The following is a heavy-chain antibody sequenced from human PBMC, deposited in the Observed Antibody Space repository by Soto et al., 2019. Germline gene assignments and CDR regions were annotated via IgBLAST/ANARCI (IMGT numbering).Heavy chain of an antibody. Sequence: SETLSLTCAVSGGSFSGYYWSWVRQTPGKGLEWIGDINHTGDTNYNPSLKSRVMISVDTAKTQFSLNVTSVTAADTAVYYCAREVGYYSAARRNLYFDYWGPGTLVTVSS. V-gene: IGHV4-34*01. J-gene: IGHJ4*02. D-gene: IGHD2-15*01. CDR2: INHTGDT. CDR1: GGSFSGYY. CDR3: AREVGYYSAARRNLYFDY.